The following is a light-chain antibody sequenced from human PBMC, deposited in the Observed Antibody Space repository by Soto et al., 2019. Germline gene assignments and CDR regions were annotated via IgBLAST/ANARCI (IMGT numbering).Light chain of an antibody. Sequence: DIHLTQPPSSPSSPVGERGSIPCRASQNVASYLNWYKHKPGEAPKPMSYAASKLRSGVPSRFSATGTETDFTLIITDLKPADFETYYCQQSFSAPLTFGEGTKVDIK. J-gene: IGKJ4*01. CDR3: QQSFSAPLT. CDR1: QNVASY. V-gene: IGKV1-39*01. CDR2: AAS.